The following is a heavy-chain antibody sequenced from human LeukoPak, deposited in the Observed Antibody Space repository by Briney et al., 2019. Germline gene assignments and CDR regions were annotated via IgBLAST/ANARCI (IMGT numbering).Heavy chain of an antibody. J-gene: IGHJ5*02. Sequence: ASVKVSCKASGYTFTGYYMNWVRQAPGQGLEWMGWINSDSGFTKYAQKFQGRVTMTRDTSITTVYMDLTRLTADDTAVYYCARKFDMKEFYPWGQGTLVTVSS. CDR3: ARKFDMKEFYP. V-gene: IGHV1-2*02. CDR2: INSDSGFT. D-gene: IGHD2-15*01. CDR1: GYTFTGYY.